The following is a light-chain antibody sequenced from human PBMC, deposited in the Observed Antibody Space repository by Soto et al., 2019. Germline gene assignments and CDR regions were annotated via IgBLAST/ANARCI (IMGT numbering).Light chain of an antibody. CDR2: LGS. Sequence: DIVMTQSPLSLPVTPGEPASISCRSSQSLLHSNGYNYLDWYLQKPGQSPQLLIYLGSNRASGVPDRFSGSGSGTDFTLKISRVESEEVGVYYCMQARKTPRTFGPGTKVDIK. CDR1: QSLLHSNGYNY. CDR3: MQARKTPRT. J-gene: IGKJ3*01. V-gene: IGKV2-28*01.